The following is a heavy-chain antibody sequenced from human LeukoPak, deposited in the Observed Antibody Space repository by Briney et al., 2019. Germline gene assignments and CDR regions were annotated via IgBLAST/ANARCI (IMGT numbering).Heavy chain of an antibody. V-gene: IGHV3-7*01. J-gene: IGHJ4*02. CDR3: TRDEGARVATYRFDF. D-gene: IGHD4/OR15-4a*01. CDR2: IKYDGSDT. Sequence: GGSVRLSCEASGFDFSNYYMSWVRQAPGKGLEWLANIKYDGSDTYYVDSLNGRFTISRDNAKNSLYLQISSLRADDTAVYYCTRDEGARVATYRFDFWGQGTLVTVSS. CDR1: GFDFSNYY.